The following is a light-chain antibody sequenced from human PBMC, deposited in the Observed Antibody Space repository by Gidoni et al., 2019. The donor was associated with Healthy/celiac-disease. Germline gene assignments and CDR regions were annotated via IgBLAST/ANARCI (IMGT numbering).Light chain of an antibody. CDR1: QSLLHSIGYNY. Sequence: DIVMTQSQLSLPVTPGEPASISCRSSQSLLHSIGYNYLEGYLQKPGQSPQLLIYLGSNRASGVPDRFSGSGSGTDFTLKISRVEAEDVGVYYCMQALQTRAFGQGTRLEMK. CDR3: MQALQTRA. CDR2: LGS. J-gene: IGKJ5*01. V-gene: IGKV2-28*01.